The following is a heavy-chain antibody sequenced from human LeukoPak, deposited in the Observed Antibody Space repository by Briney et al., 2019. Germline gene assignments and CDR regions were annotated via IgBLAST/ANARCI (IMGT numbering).Heavy chain of an antibody. CDR1: GFTFDTYA. V-gene: IGHV3-48*03. CDR3: TTQDLVVVPAASHYFDY. Sequence: GGSLRLSCAASGFTFDTYAMNCVRQAPGKGLEWVSYICQSGDAKYYADSVKGRFTISRDNARNSLYLQMSSLRAEDTAIYYCTTQDLVVVPAASHYFDYWGQGILIIVSA. J-gene: IGHJ4*02. D-gene: IGHD2-15*01. CDR2: ICQSGDAK.